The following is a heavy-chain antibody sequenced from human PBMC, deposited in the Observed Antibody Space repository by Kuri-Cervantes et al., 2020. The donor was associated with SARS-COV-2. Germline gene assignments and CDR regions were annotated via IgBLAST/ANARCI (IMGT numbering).Heavy chain of an antibody. Sequence: SVKVSCKASGGTFSSYAISWVRQAPGQGLEWMGGIIPIFGTANYAQKFQGRVTMTRDTSTSTVYMELSSLRSEDTAVYYCARDQGGSSPTPRGQGTLVTVSS. CDR3: ARDQGGSSPTP. CDR2: IIPIFGTA. D-gene: IGHD1-26*01. J-gene: IGHJ5*02. V-gene: IGHV1-69*05. CDR1: GGTFSSYA.